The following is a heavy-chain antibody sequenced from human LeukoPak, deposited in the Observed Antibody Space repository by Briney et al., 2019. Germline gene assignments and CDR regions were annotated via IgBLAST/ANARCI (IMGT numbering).Heavy chain of an antibody. V-gene: IGHV3-23*01. CDR3: ANHAYHYYFDY. CDR1: GFTFSSYA. Sequence: PGGSLRLSCAASGFTFSSYATSWVRQAPGKGLEWVSAISGSGSDTYYADSVKGRFTISRDNSKSTLYLQMNSLRAEDTALYYCANHAYHYYFDYWGQGTLVTVSS. CDR2: ISGSGSDT. D-gene: IGHD2-2*01. J-gene: IGHJ4*02.